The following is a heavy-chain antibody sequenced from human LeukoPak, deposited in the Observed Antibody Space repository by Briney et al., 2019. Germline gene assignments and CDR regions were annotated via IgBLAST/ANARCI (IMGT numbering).Heavy chain of an antibody. Sequence: KPSETLSLTCTVSGGSISSGGYYWSWIRQHPGKGLEWIGYIYYSGSTYYNPSLKSRVTISVDTSKNQFSLKLSSVTAADTAVYYCASSNDFWSGYYNHAGYGAFDIWGQGTMVTVSS. CDR1: GGSISSGGYY. CDR2: IYYSGST. J-gene: IGHJ3*02. V-gene: IGHV4-31*03. CDR3: ASSNDFWSGYYNHAGYGAFDI. D-gene: IGHD3-3*01.